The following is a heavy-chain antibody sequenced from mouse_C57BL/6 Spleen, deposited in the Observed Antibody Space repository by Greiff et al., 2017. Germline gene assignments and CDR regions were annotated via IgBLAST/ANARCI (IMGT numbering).Heavy chain of an antibody. CDR3: ARQERSGDLRGDY. CDR1: GFTFSSYG. V-gene: IGHV5-6*01. CDR2: ISSGGSYT. Sequence: EVKLVESGGDLVKPGGSLKLSCAASGFTFSSYGMSWVRQTPDKRLEWVATISSGGSYTYYPDSVKGRFTISRDNAKNTLYLQMSSLKSEDTAMYYCARQERSGDLRGDYWGQGTSVTVSS. J-gene: IGHJ4*01. D-gene: IGHD1-1*01.